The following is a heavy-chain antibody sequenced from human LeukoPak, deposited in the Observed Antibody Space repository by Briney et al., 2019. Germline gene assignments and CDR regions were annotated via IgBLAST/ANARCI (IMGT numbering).Heavy chain of an antibody. CDR3: ARCLAGRFLEWSRGYRDY. CDR2: LSYSGST. V-gene: IGHV4-39*01. J-gene: IGHJ4*02. D-gene: IGHD3-3*01. CDR1: GGSISSSSYF. Sequence: SETLSLTCTVSGGSISSSSYFWGWIRQPPGKGLEWIGSLSYSGSTYYNPSLKSRVTISVDTSKNQFSLKLSSVTAADTAVYYCARCLAGRFLEWSRGYRDYWGQGTLITVPS.